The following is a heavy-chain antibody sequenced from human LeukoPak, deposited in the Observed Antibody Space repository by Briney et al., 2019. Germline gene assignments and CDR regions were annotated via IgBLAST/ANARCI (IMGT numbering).Heavy chain of an antibody. Sequence: GGSLRLSGAASGFTFISYWMSWVRQAPGKGLEWVANIKQDGSEKYYVDSVKGRFTISRDNATNSLYLQMNSLRAEDTAVYYCARAFRYSGSPRGWFDPWGQGTLVTVSS. CDR3: ARAFRYSGSPRGWFDP. J-gene: IGHJ5*02. CDR2: IKQDGSEK. D-gene: IGHD1-26*01. CDR1: GFTFISYW. V-gene: IGHV3-7*01.